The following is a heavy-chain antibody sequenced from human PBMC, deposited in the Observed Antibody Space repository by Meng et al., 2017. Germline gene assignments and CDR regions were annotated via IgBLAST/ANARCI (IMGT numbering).Heavy chain of an antibody. CDR1: GFSLSTSGVG. J-gene: IGHJ1*01. CDR3: AQRTRRFFAKGYFQN. V-gene: IGHV2-5*02. Sequence: QITLKESGPTLVKPTQTLTLTCTFSGFSLSTSGVGVGWIRQPPGEALEWLALIYWDGDTRYNPSLKSRLTITKDTSKDEVVLIMTNVDPADTGTYFCAQRTRRFFAKGYFQNWGQGTLVTVSS. CDR2: IYWDGDT. D-gene: IGHD3-3*01.